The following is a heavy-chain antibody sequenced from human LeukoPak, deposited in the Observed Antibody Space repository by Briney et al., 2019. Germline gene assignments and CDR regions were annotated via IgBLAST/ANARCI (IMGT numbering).Heavy chain of an antibody. CDR2: IYYSGST. D-gene: IGHD3-22*01. Sequence: SETLSLTCTVSGGSISSYYWSWIRQPPGKGLEWIGYIYYSGSTNYNPSLKSRVTISVDTSKNQFSLKLSSVTAADTAVYYCARHDSSGYSSYYYYYGMDVWGQGTTVTVSS. CDR3: ARHDSSGYSSYYYYYGMDV. J-gene: IGHJ6*02. CDR1: GGSISSYY. V-gene: IGHV4-59*08.